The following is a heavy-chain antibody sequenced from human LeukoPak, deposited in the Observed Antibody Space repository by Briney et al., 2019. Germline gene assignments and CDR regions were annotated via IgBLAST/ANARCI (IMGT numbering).Heavy chain of an antibody. CDR3: AREVAAAGRAFDY. Sequence: HRASVKVSCTASGYTFTGYYMHWVRQAPGQGLEWMGWINPNSGGTNYAQKFQGRVTMTRDTSISTAYMELSRLRSDDTAVYYCAREVAAAGRAFDYWGQGTLVTVSS. J-gene: IGHJ4*02. V-gene: IGHV1-2*02. CDR1: GYTFTGYY. D-gene: IGHD6-13*01. CDR2: INPNSGGT.